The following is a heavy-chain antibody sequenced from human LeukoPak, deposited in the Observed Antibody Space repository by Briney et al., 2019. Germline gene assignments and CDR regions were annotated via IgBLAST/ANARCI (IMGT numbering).Heavy chain of an antibody. D-gene: IGHD3/OR15-3a*01. CDR3: ARGFWTGSNWLDP. V-gene: IGHV4-59*11. J-gene: IGHJ5*02. Sequence: SETLSLTCTVSGGSLSSHSLSWIRQPPAKGLEWIGSISYSGSTNYNPSLKSRVSISVDTSKNQFSLKLSSVTAADTAVYYCARGFWTGSNWLDPWGQGTLVTVSS. CDR1: GGSLSSHS. CDR2: ISYSGST.